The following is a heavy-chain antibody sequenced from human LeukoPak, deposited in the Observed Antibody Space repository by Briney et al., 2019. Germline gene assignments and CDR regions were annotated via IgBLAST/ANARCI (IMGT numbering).Heavy chain of an antibody. Sequence: ASVKVSCKASGYTFTSYGISWVRQAPGQGLEWMGWISAYNGNTNYAQKLQGRVTMTTDTSTSTAYMELRSLTADDTAVYYCARAYQPLGGLSFTDSWXXGTLVTVSS. D-gene: IGHD3-16*01. CDR2: ISAYNGNT. CDR1: GYTFTSYG. J-gene: IGHJ5*01. V-gene: IGHV1-18*01. CDR3: ARAYQPLGGLSFTDS.